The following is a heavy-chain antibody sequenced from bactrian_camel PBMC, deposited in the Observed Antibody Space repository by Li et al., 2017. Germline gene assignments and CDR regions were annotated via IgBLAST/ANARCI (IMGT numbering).Heavy chain of an antibody. D-gene: IGHD8*01. Sequence: HVQLVESGGGSVQAGGSLTLSCAASRLAYSRYCLGWIRRASGKEREGVAMIDRFGATDYADSVKGRFTISRDNTKNILYLQMNSLKNGDAALYSCAWEITRGWMNPCSKYWGRGTQVTVS. V-gene: IGHV3S55*01. CDR1: RLAYSRYC. CDR3: AWEITRGWMNPCSKY. J-gene: IGHJ4*01. CDR2: IDRFGAT.